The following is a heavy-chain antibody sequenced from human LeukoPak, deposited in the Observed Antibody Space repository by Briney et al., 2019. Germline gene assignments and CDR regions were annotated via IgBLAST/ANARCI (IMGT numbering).Heavy chain of an antibody. D-gene: IGHD3-22*01. CDR1: GFTFSSYA. V-gene: IGHV3-30-3*01. Sequence: GGSLRLSCAASGFTFSSYAMHWVRQAPGKGLEWVAVISYDGSNKYYADSAKGRFTISRDNSKNTLYLQMNSLRAEDTAVYYCARDYYDSSGLLDWGQGTLVTVSS. CDR2: ISYDGSNK. CDR3: ARDYYDSSGLLD. J-gene: IGHJ4*02.